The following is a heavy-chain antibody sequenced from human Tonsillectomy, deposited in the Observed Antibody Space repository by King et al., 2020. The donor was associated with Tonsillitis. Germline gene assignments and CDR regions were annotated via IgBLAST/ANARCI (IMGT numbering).Heavy chain of an antibody. V-gene: IGHV1-69*01. CDR3: ASPLDGYNDFYDAVDI. Sequence: VQLVESGAEVKKPGSSVKVSCKASGGTFSSYAISWVRQAPGQGLEWMGWIIPLFCTATYAQTFQGRVTITADESTSTAYMELSSLRSEDTAVYYCASPLDGYNDFYDAVDIWGQGTRVTVSS. J-gene: IGHJ3*02. CDR1: GGTFSSYA. D-gene: IGHD5-24*01. CDR2: IIPLFCTA.